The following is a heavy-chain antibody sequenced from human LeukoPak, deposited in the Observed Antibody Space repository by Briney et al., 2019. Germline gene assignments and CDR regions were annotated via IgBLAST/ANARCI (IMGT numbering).Heavy chain of an antibody. Sequence: SETLSLTCTVSGGSVSSGTYYWSWIRQPPGKGLEWIGYIYYSGSTNYNPTLKSRVTISVDTSKNQFSLKLSSVTAADTAVYYCARDRVRGNSNPFFDYWGQGTLVTVSS. CDR3: ARDRVRGNSNPFFDY. D-gene: IGHD4-11*01. J-gene: IGHJ4*02. CDR2: IYYSGST. V-gene: IGHV4-61*01. CDR1: GGSVSSGTYY.